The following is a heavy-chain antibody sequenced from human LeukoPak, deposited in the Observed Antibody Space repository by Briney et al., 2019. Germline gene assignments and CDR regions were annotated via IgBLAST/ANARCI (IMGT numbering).Heavy chain of an antibody. CDR3: GTYSINNAREFQY. D-gene: IGHD4-11*01. J-gene: IGHJ1*01. CDR1: GFAFNFFS. CDR2: ISSDSSHI. V-gene: IGHV3-21*01. Sequence: GGSLRLSCATSGFAFNFFSMNWVRQVPGKGLEWISSISSDSSHIYYADSVKGRFTISRDNARNSLYLQMNSLRVDDTAVYYCGTYSINNAREFQYWGQGTLVTVPS.